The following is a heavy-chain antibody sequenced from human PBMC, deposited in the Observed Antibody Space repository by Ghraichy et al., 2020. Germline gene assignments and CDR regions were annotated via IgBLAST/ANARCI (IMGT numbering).Heavy chain of an antibody. CDR3: ARDVVPSATKYGLDV. CDR1: GYFISSGYY. J-gene: IGHJ6*02. V-gene: IGHV4-38-2*02. CDR2: IDHSGSN. D-gene: IGHD2-2*01. Sequence: SETLSLTCTVSGYFISSGYYWGWIRQPPGKGLEWIGSIDHSGSNYYNPSLKSRVTISLDTSKNQFSLKLRSVTAADTAVYYCARDVVPSATKYGLDVWGQGTTVTVSS.